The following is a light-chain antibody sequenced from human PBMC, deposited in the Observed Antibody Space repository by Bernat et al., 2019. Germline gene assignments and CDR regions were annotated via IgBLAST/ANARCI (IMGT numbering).Light chain of an antibody. V-gene: IGLV2-23*01. CDR2: EGS. CDR3: CSYAGSSTYV. J-gene: IGLJ1*01. CDR1: RSDVGSHNR. Sequence: QSALTQPPSVSGSPGQSVTISCTGTRSDVGSHNRVSWYQQSPGTAPKLIIYEGSKRPSGVSNRFSGSKSGNTASLTISGLQAEDEADYYCCSYAGSSTYVFGTGTKVTVL.